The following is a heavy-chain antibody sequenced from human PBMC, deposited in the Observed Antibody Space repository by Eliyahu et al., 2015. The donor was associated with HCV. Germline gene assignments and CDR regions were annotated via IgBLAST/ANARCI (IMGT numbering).Heavy chain of an antibody. CDR1: GGSISSYY. V-gene: IGHV4-59*01. D-gene: IGHD1-26*01. Sequence: QVQLQESGPGLVKPSETLSLTCTVSGGSISSYYWSWIRQPPGKGLEWIWVFYYTGGTNYNPTLKSRVTISVDTSKNQFSLKLSSVTAADTAVYYCARAYYAIHQIDYWGQGTLVTVSS. CDR3: ARAYYAIHQIDY. CDR2: FYYTGGT. J-gene: IGHJ4*02.